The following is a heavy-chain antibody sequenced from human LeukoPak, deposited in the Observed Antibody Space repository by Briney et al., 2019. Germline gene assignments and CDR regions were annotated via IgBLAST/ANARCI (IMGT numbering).Heavy chain of an antibody. J-gene: IGHJ4*02. Sequence: ASVKVSCKASGYTFTSYGISWVRQAPGQGLEWMGWISAYNGNTNYAQKLQGRVNMTTDTSTSTAYMELRSLRSDDTAVYYCARASVWGSYRYREGYYFDYWGQGTLVTVSS. V-gene: IGHV1-18*01. CDR1: GYTFTSYG. CDR3: ARASVWGSYRYREGYYFDY. CDR2: ISAYNGNT. D-gene: IGHD3-16*02.